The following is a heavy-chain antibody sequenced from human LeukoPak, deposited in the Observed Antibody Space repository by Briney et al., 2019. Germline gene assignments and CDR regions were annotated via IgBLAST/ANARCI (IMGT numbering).Heavy chain of an antibody. J-gene: IGHJ4*02. V-gene: IGHV1-69*13. CDR2: IIPIFGTA. CDR3: AILITYDSSGYYYRTQAEFHY. CDR1: GGTFSSYA. D-gene: IGHD3-22*01. Sequence: SSVKVSCKASGGTFSSYAISWVRQAAGQGREWMGGIIPIFGTANYAQKFQGRVMITADESTSTAYMELSSLRSEDTAVYYCAILITYDSSGYYYRTQAEFHYWGQGTLVTVSS.